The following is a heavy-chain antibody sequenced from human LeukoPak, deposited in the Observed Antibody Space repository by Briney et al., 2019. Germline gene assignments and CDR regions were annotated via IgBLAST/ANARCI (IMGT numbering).Heavy chain of an antibody. CDR1: GFTLSSYG. Sequence: GGSLRLSCAASGFTLSSYGMSWVRQAPGKGLEWVSVISGTGGITYYADSVKGRFTISRDNSKNTLYLQMNSLRAEDTAIYYCAKRGFCTSTSCLHYFDYWGQGALVTVPS. J-gene: IGHJ4*02. CDR3: AKRGFCTSTSCLHYFDY. V-gene: IGHV3-23*01. CDR2: ISGTGGIT. D-gene: IGHD2-2*01.